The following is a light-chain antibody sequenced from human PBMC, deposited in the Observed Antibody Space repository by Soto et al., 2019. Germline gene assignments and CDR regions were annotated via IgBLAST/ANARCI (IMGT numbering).Light chain of an antibody. CDR2: GNY. J-gene: IGLJ3*02. V-gene: IGLV1-40*01. Sequence: QSVLTQPPSVSGAPGQRVTISCTGSSSTIGAGYDVHWYQQLPGTAPKLLIYGNYNRPSGVPERFSGSKSGTSASLAITGLQAEDEANYHCQSYDSSLMGQGGFGGGTKLTVL. CDR1: SSTIGAGYD. CDR3: QSYDSSLMGQGG.